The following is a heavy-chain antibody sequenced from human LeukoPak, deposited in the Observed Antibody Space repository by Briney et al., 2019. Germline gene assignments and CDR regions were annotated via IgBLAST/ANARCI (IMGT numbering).Heavy chain of an antibody. CDR2: IYYSGST. CDR1: GGSISSGDYY. CDR3: ARETLYYYDSSGYRPDYYYYMDV. D-gene: IGHD3-22*01. Sequence: ALETLSLTCTVSGGSISSGDYYWSWIRQPPGKGLEWIGYIYYSGSTYYNPSLKSRVTMSVDTSKNQFSLKLSSVTAADTAVYYCARETLYYYDSSGYRPDYYYYMDVWGKGTTVIVSS. J-gene: IGHJ6*03. V-gene: IGHV4-30-4*01.